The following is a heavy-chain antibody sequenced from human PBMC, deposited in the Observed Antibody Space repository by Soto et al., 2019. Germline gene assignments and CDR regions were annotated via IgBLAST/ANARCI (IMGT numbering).Heavy chain of an antibody. J-gene: IGHJ5*02. CDR3: ARGTIAAAFNWFDP. V-gene: IGHV1-8*01. D-gene: IGHD6-13*01. CDR1: GYTFTSYD. Sequence: ASVKVSCKASGYTFTSYDINWVRQATGQGLEWMGWMNPNSGNTGYAQKFQGRVTMTRNTSISTAYMELSSLRSEDTAVYYCARGTIAAAFNWFDPWGQGTLVTVSS. CDR2: MNPNSGNT.